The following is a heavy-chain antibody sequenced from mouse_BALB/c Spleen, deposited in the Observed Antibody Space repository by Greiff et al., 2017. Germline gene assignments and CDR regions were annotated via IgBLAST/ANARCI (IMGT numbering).Heavy chain of an antibody. CDR1: GFTFTDYY. V-gene: IGHV7-3*02. CDR3: ARDSPWPAWFAY. CDR2: IRNKANGYTT. J-gene: IGHJ3*01. Sequence: EVKVVESGGGLVQPGGSLRLSCATSGFTFTDYYMSWVRQPPGKALEWLGFIRNKANGYTTEYSASVKGRFTISRDNSQSILYLQMNTLRAEDSATYYCARDSPWPAWFAYWGQGTLVTVSA.